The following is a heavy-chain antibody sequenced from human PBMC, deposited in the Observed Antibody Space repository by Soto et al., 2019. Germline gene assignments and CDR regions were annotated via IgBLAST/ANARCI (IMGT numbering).Heavy chain of an antibody. CDR2: IIPIFGTA. V-gene: IGHV1-69*13. Sequence: ASVKVSCKASGGTFSSYAISWVRQAPGQGLEWMGGIIPIFGTANYAQKFQGRVTITADESTSTAYMELSSLRSEDTAVYYCARTLGYSGGYWVYYYYGMDVWGQGTTVTVSS. CDR1: GGTFSSYA. CDR3: ARTLGYSGGYWVYYYYGMDV. D-gene: IGHD1-26*01. J-gene: IGHJ6*02.